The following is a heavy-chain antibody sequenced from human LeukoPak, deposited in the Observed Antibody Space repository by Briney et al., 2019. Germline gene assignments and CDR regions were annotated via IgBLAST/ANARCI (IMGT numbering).Heavy chain of an antibody. CDR1: GGSISSSSYY. CDR2: IYYSGST. J-gene: IGHJ2*01. V-gene: IGHV4-39*01. CDR3: ARPSHIVVVPAAYWYFDL. Sequence: PSETLSLTCTVSGGSISSSSYYWGWIRQPPGKGLEWIGSIYYSGSTYYNPSLKSRVTISVDTSKNQVSLKLSSVTAADTAVYYCARPSHIVVVPAAYWYFDLWGRGTLVTVSS. D-gene: IGHD2-2*01.